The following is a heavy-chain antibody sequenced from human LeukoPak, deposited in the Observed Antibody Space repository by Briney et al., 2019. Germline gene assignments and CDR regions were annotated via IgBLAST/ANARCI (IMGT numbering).Heavy chain of an antibody. CDR2: ISGSGGST. Sequence: GGSLRLSCAASGFTFSSYAMSWVRQAPGKGLEWVSAISGSGGSTYYADSVKGRFTISRDNSKNTLYLQMNSLRAEDTAVYYCAKEGAGYGSGSYYSYYFDYWGQGTLVTVSS. CDR3: AKEGAGYGSGSYYSYYFDY. J-gene: IGHJ4*02. D-gene: IGHD3-10*01. CDR1: GFTFSSYA. V-gene: IGHV3-23*01.